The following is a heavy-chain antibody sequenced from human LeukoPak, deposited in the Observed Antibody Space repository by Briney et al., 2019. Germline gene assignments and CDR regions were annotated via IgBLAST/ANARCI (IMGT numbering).Heavy chain of an antibody. CDR2: ISAYNGNT. CDR3: ARVGYRDIVVVVAASGGAFDI. V-gene: IGHV1-18*01. D-gene: IGHD2-15*01. Sequence: ASVKVSCKASGGTFSSYAISWVRQAPGQGLEWMGWISAYNGNTNYAQKLQGRVTMTTDTSTSTAYMELRSLRSDDTAVYYCARVGYRDIVVVVAASGGAFDIWGQGTMVTVSS. J-gene: IGHJ3*02. CDR1: GGTFSSYA.